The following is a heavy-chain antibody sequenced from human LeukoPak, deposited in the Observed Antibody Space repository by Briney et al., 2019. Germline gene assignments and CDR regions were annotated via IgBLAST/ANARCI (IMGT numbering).Heavy chain of an antibody. V-gene: IGHV3-21*01. D-gene: IGHD5-18*01. CDR3: ARDCESGYSYGLC. J-gene: IGHJ4*02. CDR2: ITGDSTYI. Sequence: GGSLRLSCAVSGFSFRTYSMNWVRQAPGKGLEWVSTITGDSTYIRYADSVRGRFTISRDNAKSSLYLQMNSLGVEDTAVYYCARDCESGYSYGLCWGQGTLVTVSS. CDR1: GFSFRTYS.